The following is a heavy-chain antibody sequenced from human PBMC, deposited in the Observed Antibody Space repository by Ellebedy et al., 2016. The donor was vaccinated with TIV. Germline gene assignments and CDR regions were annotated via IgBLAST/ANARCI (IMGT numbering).Heavy chain of an antibody. CDR2: IYYSGST. J-gene: IGHJ3*02. CDR1: GGSISSYY. V-gene: IGHV4-59*01. Sequence: MPSETLSLTCTVSGGSISSYYWSWIRQPPGKGLEWIGYIYYSGSTNYNPSLKSRVTISVDTSTNQFSLKLSSVTAADTAVYYCARDYGPDDAFDIWGQGTMVTVSS. CDR3: ARDYGPDDAFDI. D-gene: IGHD3-10*01.